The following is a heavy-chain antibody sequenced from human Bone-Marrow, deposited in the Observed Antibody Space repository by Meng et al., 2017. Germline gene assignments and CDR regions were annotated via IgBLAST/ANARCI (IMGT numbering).Heavy chain of an antibody. Sequence: SETLSLTCAVYGGSFSGYYWSWIRQPPGKGLEWIGEINHSGSTNYNPSLKSRVTISVDTSKNQFSLKLSSVTAADTAVYYCARVMDYGDHYYYYGRDVWGQGTMVTVAS. CDR1: GGSFSGYY. CDR2: INHSGST. J-gene: IGHJ6*02. D-gene: IGHD4-17*01. CDR3: ARVMDYGDHYYYYGRDV. V-gene: IGHV4-34*01.